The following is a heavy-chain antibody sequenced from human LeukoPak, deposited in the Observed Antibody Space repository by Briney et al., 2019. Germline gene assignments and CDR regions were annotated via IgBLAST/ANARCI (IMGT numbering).Heavy chain of an antibody. V-gene: IGHV1-8*01. J-gene: IGHJ4*02. CDR2: MNPNSGNT. D-gene: IGHD3-3*01. CDR1: GYTFTSYD. Sequence: ASVKVSXKASGYTFTSYDINWVRQATGQGLEWMGWMNPNSGNTGYAQKFQGRVTMTRNTSISTAYMELSSLRSEDTAVYYCARGGDYDFWSGYSSWGQGTLVTVSS. CDR3: ARGGDYDFWSGYSS.